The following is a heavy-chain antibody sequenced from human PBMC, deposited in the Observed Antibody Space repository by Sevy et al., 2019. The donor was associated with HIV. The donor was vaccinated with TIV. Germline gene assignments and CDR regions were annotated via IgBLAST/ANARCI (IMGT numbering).Heavy chain of an antibody. V-gene: IGHV3-23*01. CDR1: GFSFSAYD. Sequence: GGSLRLSCAPPGFSFSAYDMSWVRQAPGKGLEWVSCISGSGGSTYYAYSVKGRFSISRDTSKNTLYLQMNSLRAEDTAVYYCATLRGGLYGSGYFQNWGQGTQVTVSS. CDR3: ATLRGGLYGSGYFQN. D-gene: IGHD3-10*01. CDR2: ISGSGGST. J-gene: IGHJ1*01.